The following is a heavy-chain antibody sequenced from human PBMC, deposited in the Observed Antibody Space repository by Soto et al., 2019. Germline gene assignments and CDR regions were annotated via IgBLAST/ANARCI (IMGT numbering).Heavy chain of an antibody. CDR1: GLTFSNYW. J-gene: IGHJ4*02. D-gene: IGHD2-15*01. CDR2: IDSDGSGI. Sequence: HPGGSLRLSCAASGLTFSNYWMHWVRQAPGKGLVWVSRIDSDGSGITYADFVKGRFTISRDNAKNTVYLHMNSLTAEDTAVYYCVRTNLVVAVATREDFWGQGTLVTVSS. CDR3: VRTNLVVAVATREDF. V-gene: IGHV3-74*01.